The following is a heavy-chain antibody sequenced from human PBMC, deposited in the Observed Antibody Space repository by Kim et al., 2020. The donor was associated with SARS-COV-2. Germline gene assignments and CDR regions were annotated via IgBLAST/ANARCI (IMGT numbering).Heavy chain of an antibody. CDR1: GFTFSSYS. Sequence: GGSLRLSCAASGFTFSSYSMNWVRQAPGKGLEWVSYISSSSSTIYYADSVKGRFTISRDNAKNSLYLQMNSLRDEDTAVYYCARADGSGSYYTPDYYYGMAVWGQGTTVTVSS. CDR2: ISSSSSTI. V-gene: IGHV3-48*02. J-gene: IGHJ6*02. CDR3: ARADGSGSYYTPDYYYGMAV. D-gene: IGHD3-10*01.